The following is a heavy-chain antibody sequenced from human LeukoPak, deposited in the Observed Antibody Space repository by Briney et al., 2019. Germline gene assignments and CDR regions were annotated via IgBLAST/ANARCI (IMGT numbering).Heavy chain of an antibody. D-gene: IGHD1-26*01. CDR3: AKDRLGATLGKGFDY. CDR2: ISYDGTNK. Sequence: GGSLRLSCAASGFTFSRYAMHWVRQTPGKGLEWVAIISYDGTNKYYADSVKGRFTISRDNSKNTLYLQMNSLRAEDTAVYYCAKDRLGATLGKGFDYWGQGTLVTVSS. J-gene: IGHJ4*02. V-gene: IGHV3-30*04. CDR1: GFTFSRYA.